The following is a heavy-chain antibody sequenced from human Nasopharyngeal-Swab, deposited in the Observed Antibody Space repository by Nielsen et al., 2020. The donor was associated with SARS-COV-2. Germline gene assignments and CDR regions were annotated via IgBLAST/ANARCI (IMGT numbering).Heavy chain of an antibody. V-gene: IGHV3-23*01. J-gene: IGHJ3*01. D-gene: IGHD3-10*02. CDR2: FEGGATRT. Sequence: WIRQPPGKGLEWVAAFEGGATRTHYAASVEGRFTISRDHSQNMLSLQMSSLRAEDTAVYYCAKDLFRWSFDAWGQGTMVTVSS. CDR3: AKDLFRWSFDA.